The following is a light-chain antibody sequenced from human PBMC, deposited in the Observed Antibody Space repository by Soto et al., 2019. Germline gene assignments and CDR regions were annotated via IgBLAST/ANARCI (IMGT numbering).Light chain of an antibody. V-gene: IGKV3-20*01. Sequence: EIVLTQSPGTLSLSPGERVTLSCRASQSISNNHLAWYQQKPGQAPRLLIHGTSNRATGIPDRFSGSGSGTDFTLTFGRLEPEDFAVYYCEYYGTSITFGGGTKVEIK. CDR3: EYYGTSIT. CDR1: QSISNNH. CDR2: GTS. J-gene: IGKJ4*01.